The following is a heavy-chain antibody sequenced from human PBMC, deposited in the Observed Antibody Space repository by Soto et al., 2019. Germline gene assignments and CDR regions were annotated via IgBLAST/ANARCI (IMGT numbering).Heavy chain of an antibody. Sequence: GGSLRLSCAASGFTFSDYGMHWVRQAPGKGLEWVAVIAYDGSNKYYADSVKGRFTISRDNSKNTLYLQMDSLRAEDTAVYYCAKNHQRAPSRDGYNLIDYWGQGTLVTVSS. CDR3: AKNHQRAPSRDGYNLIDY. CDR1: GFTFSDYG. V-gene: IGHV3-30*18. J-gene: IGHJ4*02. CDR2: IAYDGSNK. D-gene: IGHD5-12*01.